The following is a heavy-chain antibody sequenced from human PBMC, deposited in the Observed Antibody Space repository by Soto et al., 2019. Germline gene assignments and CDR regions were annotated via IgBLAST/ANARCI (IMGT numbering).Heavy chain of an antibody. Sequence: EVQLVESGGGLGERGWPLRLSCAASGFTFGPYSMNWVRHAPGKGWEWISYITSSSTTIYDADSVKGRFTISRDNAKNSLHLQMNSLRDEDTAVYYCARDNGLAGSFDPWGQGTLVTVSS. CDR3: ARDNGLAGSFDP. D-gene: IGHD6-13*01. J-gene: IGHJ5*02. V-gene: IGHV3-48*02. CDR2: ITSSSTTI. CDR1: GFTFGPYS.